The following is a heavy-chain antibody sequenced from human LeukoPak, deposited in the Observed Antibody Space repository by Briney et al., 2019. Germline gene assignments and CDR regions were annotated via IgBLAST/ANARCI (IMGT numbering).Heavy chain of an antibody. D-gene: IGHD3-10*01. J-gene: IGHJ5*02. V-gene: IGHV3-30*18. CDR1: GFTFSSYG. Sequence: PGRSLRLSCAASGFTFSSYGMHWVRQAPGKGLEWVAVISYDGSNKYYADSVKGRFTISRDNSKNTLYLQMNSLRAEDTAVYYCAKDPRQWFGELLNWFDPWGQGTLVTVSS. CDR2: ISYDGSNK. CDR3: AKDPRQWFGELLNWFDP.